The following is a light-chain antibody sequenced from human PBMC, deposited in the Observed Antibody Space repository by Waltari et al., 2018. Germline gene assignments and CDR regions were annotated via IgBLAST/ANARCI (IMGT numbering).Light chain of an antibody. V-gene: IGKV4-1*01. J-gene: IGKJ1*01. CDR3: QQYYSGTWT. CDR1: QSVLYSSNNKNY. CDR2: WAS. Sequence: DIVMTQSPDSLAVSLGERATINCKSSQSVLYSSNNKNYLAWYQQKPGQPPKLLIYWASTRESGVPDRFSGSGSGTDFTLTISSLQAEDVAVYYCQQYYSGTWTFSQGTKVEIK.